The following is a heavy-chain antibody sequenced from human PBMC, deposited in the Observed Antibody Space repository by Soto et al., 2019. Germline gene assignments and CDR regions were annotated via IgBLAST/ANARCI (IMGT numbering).Heavy chain of an antibody. D-gene: IGHD6-13*01. CDR1: GGTFSIYT. CDR2: VIPIFDVT. Sequence: QVQLVQSGSEVKKPGSSVKVSCKASGGTFSIYTISWVRQAPGQGLEWMGRVIPIFDVTSYAQRFQGRVTIXAXRXXTAAYMELGSLRSADTAVYYCAGDRDTSNWTNFDYWGQGTLVTVSS. V-gene: IGHV1-69*02. CDR3: AGDRDTSNWTNFDY. J-gene: IGHJ4*02.